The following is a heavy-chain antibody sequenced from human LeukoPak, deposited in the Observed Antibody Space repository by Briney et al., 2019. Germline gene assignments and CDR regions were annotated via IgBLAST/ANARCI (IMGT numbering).Heavy chain of an antibody. D-gene: IGHD6-13*01. CDR3: ARDVRSGWYDAFGI. CDR1: GFSVSNNY. CDR2: ICSDGST. V-gene: IGHV3-66*02. Sequence: PGGSLRLSCAASGFSVSNNYMSWVRQAPGKGLEWVSIICSDGSTHHAGSVKGRFTISRDNSKNTLYLQMNSLRTEDTAVYYCARDVRSGWYDAFGIWGQGTMVTVSS. J-gene: IGHJ3*02.